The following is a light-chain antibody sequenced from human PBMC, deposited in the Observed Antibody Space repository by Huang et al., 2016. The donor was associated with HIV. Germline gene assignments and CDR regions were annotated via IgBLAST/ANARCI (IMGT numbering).Light chain of an antibody. J-gene: IGKJ2*03. CDR3: QQFGSSPPYS. CDR1: QSVTRNY. Sequence: EIVLTQSPDTLSLSPGERATVSCRASQSVTRNYLAWYHQRPGQAPKLLIYGASTSATGIPDRFSGSGAGTDFTLTISILAPEDFAVYYCQQFGSSPPYSFGQGTKLEIK. CDR2: GAS. V-gene: IGKV3-20*01.